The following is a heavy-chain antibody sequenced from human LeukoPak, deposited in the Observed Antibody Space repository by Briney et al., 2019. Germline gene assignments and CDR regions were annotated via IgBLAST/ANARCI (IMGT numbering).Heavy chain of an antibody. V-gene: IGHV1-2*02. CDR1: GYTFTSYG. Sequence: ASVKVSCKASGYTFTSYGISWVRQAPGQGLEWMGWINPNSGGTNYAQKFQGRVTMTRDTSISTAYMELSRLRSDDTAVYYCARAGGYDFWSGYAFDIWGQGTMVTVSS. D-gene: IGHD3-3*01. CDR3: ARAGGYDFWSGYAFDI. CDR2: INPNSGGT. J-gene: IGHJ3*02.